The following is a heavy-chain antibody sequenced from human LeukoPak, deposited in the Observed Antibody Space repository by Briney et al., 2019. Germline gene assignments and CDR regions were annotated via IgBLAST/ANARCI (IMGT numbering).Heavy chain of an antibody. CDR2: IYYSGST. CDR3: ASGYSGYDPFFDY. D-gene: IGHD5-12*01. V-gene: IGHV4-59*08. CDR1: GGSISSYY. Sequence: SETLSLTCTVSGGSISSYYWSWVRQPPGKGLEWMGYIYYSGSTNYNPSLKSRVTISVDTSKNQFSLKLSSVTAADTAVYYCASGYSGYDPFFDYWGQGTLVTVSS. J-gene: IGHJ4*02.